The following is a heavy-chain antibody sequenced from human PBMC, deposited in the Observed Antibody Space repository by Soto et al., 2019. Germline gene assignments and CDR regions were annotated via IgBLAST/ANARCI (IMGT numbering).Heavy chain of an antibody. D-gene: IGHD4-17*01. J-gene: IGHJ4*02. V-gene: IGHV4-34*01. CDR3: ARGGRGKDYGDLGVDY. CDR1: GGSFSGYY. CDR2: INHSGST. Sequence: QVQLQQWGAGLLKPSETLSLTCAVYGGSFSGYYWSWIRQPPGKGLEWIGEINHSGSTNYNPSLKSRVTISVDTSKNQFSLKLSSVTAADTAVYYCARGGRGKDYGDLGVDYRGQGTLVTVSS.